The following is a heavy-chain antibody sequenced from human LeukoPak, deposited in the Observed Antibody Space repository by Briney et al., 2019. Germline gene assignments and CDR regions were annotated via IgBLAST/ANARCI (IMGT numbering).Heavy chain of an antibody. J-gene: IGHJ4*02. V-gene: IGHV1-2*02. CDR1: GYTFTGYY. CDR2: INPNSGGT. CDR3: ARAGQWLVLYYFDY. Sequence: ASVKVSCKASGYTFTGYYMHWVRQAPGQVLEWMGWINPNSGGTNYAQKFQGRVTMTRDTSISTAYMELSRLRSDDTAVYYCARAGQWLVLYYFDYWGQGTLVTVSS. D-gene: IGHD6-19*01.